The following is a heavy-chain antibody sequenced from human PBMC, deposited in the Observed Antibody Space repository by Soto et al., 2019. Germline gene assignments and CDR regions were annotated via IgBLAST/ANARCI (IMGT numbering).Heavy chain of an antibody. V-gene: IGHV4-34*01. Sequence: SETLSLTCAVYGGSFSGYYWSWIRQPPGKGLEWIGEINHSGSTNYNPSLKSRVTISVDTSKNQFSLKLSSVTAADTAVYYCERRGPPYDSGGYYSEYFDYWGQGTLVTVSS. CDR2: INHSGST. D-gene: IGHD3-22*01. CDR1: GGSFSGYY. CDR3: ERRGPPYDSGGYYSEYFDY. J-gene: IGHJ4*02.